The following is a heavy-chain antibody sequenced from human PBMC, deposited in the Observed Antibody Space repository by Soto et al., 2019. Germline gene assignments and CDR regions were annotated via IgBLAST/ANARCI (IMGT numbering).Heavy chain of an antibody. V-gene: IGHV4-30-4*01. CDR2: IYYSGNT. J-gene: IGHJ5*02. D-gene: IGHD6-13*01. Sequence: SETLSLTCSVSGGSISSGYYYWSWIRQPPGKGLEWIGNIYYSGNTYYNPSLKSRLIISIDTSKNQFSLKLSSVTAADTAVYYCARVSSSWYWFDPWGQGTMVTVSS. CDR1: GGSISSGYYY. CDR3: ARVSSSWYWFDP.